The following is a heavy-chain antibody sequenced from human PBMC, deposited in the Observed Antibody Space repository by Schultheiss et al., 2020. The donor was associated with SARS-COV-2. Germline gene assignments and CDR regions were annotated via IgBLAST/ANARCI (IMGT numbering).Heavy chain of an antibody. D-gene: IGHD6-19*01. Sequence: SQTLSLTCTVSGGSISSSSYYWGWIRQPPGKGLEWIGSIYYSGSTYYNPSLKSRVTISVDTSKNQFSLKLSSVTAADTAVYYCARPDRIAVAGPYWDSWFDPWGQGTLVTVSS. CDR2: IYYSGST. J-gene: IGHJ5*02. CDR3: ARPDRIAVAGPYWDSWFDP. CDR1: GGSISSSSYY. V-gene: IGHV4-39*01.